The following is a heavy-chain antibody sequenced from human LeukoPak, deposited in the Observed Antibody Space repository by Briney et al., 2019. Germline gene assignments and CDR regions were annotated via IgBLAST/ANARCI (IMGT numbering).Heavy chain of an antibody. Sequence: GGSLRLSCAASGFSLSTYEMNWIRQVPGKGLEWVSHINSGGNTQYYADSVRGRFTMSRDDAKNSLDLQMNSLRAEDTAVYYCARDIVNGPFVISLESWGQGALVTVSS. CDR3: ARDIVNGPFVISLES. J-gene: IGHJ4*02. V-gene: IGHV3-48*03. CDR2: INSGGNTQ. CDR1: GFSLSTYE. D-gene: IGHD2-21*01.